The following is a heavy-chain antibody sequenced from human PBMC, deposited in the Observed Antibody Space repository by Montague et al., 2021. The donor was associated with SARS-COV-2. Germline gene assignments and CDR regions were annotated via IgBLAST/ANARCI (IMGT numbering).Heavy chain of an antibody. V-gene: IGHV3-49*04. Sequence: SLRLSCAASGFTFDDYAVSWVRQAPGKGLEWVSFIGRNAYGGPTVYAASVKDRFTISRDDSKLIAYLQMNSLRTEDTAVYYCLHDQKHGSDLCFDLWGQGTLVTVSS. J-gene: IGHJ4*02. D-gene: IGHD3-10*01. CDR3: LHDQKHGSDLCFDL. CDR2: IGRNAYGGPT. CDR1: GFTFDDYA.